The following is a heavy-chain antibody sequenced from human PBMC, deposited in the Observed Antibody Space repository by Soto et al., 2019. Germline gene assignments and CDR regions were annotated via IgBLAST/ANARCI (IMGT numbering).Heavy chain of an antibody. D-gene: IGHD3-16*01. CDR1: GGTFSSYT. CDR3: AREGGLRGYYGMDV. J-gene: IGHJ6*02. CDR2: IIPILGIA. Sequence: QVQLVQSGAEVKKPGSSVKVSCKASGGTFSSYTISWVRQAPGQGLEWMGRIIPILGIANYAQKFQGRVTITEDKSTSTAYMELSSLRSEDTAVYYCAREGGLRGYYGMDVWGQGTTVTVSS. V-gene: IGHV1-69*08.